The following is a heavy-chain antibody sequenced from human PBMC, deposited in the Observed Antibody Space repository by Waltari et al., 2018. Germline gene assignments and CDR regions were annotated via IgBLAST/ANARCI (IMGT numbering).Heavy chain of an antibody. CDR1: GFSFSIYP. Sequence: EVQLVESGGGLVKPGGSLRLSCAASGFSFSIYPMSWVRQAPGNGLEWVAVISVNSEYIFYADSVRGRFTISRDNAKNSLYLQMNSLTAEDTAVYYCASLASIWGQGTLVTVSS. CDR2: ISVNSEYI. D-gene: IGHD3-3*02. CDR3: ASLASI. V-gene: IGHV3-21*02. J-gene: IGHJ4*02.